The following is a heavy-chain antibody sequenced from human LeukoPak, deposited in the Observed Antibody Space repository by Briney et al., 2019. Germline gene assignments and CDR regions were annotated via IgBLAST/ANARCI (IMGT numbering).Heavy chain of an antibody. CDR1: GFTVSSNY. CDR3: AGGTGWITDV. CDR2: IYSGGST. V-gene: IGHV3-53*01. Sequence: GGSLRLSCAASGFTVSSNYMSWVRQAPGKGLEWVSVIYSGGSTYYADSVKGRFTISRDNARNSVYLQMNSLRVEDTAVYYCAGGTGWITDVWGQGTTVTVSS. D-gene: IGHD6-19*01. J-gene: IGHJ6*02.